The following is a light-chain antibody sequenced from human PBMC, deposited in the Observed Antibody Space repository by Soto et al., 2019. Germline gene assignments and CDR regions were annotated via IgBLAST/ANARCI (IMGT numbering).Light chain of an antibody. Sequence: QSVLTQPPSASGTPGQRVTMSCSGTSSNIGSNTVNWYQQLPGTAPRLLIYGNNQRPSGVPDRFSGSKSGTSASLAISGLQSEDVADYYCAAWDDSLNGHVVFGGGTKLTVL. CDR3: AAWDDSLNGHVV. J-gene: IGLJ2*01. V-gene: IGLV1-44*01. CDR2: GNN. CDR1: SSNIGSNT.